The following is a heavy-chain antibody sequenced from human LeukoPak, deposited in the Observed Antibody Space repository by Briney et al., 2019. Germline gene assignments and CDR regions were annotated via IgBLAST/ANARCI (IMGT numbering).Heavy chain of an antibody. V-gene: IGHV3-7*01. CDR1: GFTFSNYW. J-gene: IGHJ3*01. D-gene: IGHD2-2*01. CDR3: ASTATCSF. CDR2: IKQDGGEK. Sequence: GGSLRLSCAASGFTFSNYWMTWVRQAPGKGLEWVANIKQDGGEKNYVDSVKGRFTISRDNAQNSLYLQMNSLRAKDTAVYYCASTATCSFWGQGTMVTVSS.